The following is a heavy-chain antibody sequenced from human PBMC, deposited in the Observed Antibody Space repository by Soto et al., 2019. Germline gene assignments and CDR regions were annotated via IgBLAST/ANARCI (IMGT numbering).Heavy chain of an antibody. Sequence: QVQLVESGGGLVKPGGSLRLSCAASGFTFSDYYMSWIRQAPGKGLEWVSYISSSTIYTNYADSVKGRFTISRDNAKNSLYLQMNSLRAEDTAVYYCARDADTLTGSDAFHIWGQGTMVTVSS. V-gene: IGHV3-11*05. D-gene: IGHD3-9*01. CDR3: ARDADTLTGSDAFHI. CDR1: GFTFSDYY. J-gene: IGHJ3*02. CDR2: ISSSTIYT.